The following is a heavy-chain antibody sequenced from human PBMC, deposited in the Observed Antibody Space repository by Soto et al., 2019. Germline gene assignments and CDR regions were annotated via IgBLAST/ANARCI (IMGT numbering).Heavy chain of an antibody. CDR1: GFTFSSYA. J-gene: IGHJ3*02. D-gene: IGHD5-18*01. CDR2: ISGSGGST. Sequence: GGSLRLSCAASGFTFSSYAMSWVRQAPGKGLEWVSAISGSGGSTYYADSVKGRFTISRDNSKNTLYLQMNSLRAEDTAVYYCAKAHRRTQSYGLKLAFDIWGQGTMVTVSS. CDR3: AKAHRRTQSYGLKLAFDI. V-gene: IGHV3-23*01.